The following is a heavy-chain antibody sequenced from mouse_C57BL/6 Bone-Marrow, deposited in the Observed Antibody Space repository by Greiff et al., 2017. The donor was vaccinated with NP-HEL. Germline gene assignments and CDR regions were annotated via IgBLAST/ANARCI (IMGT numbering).Heavy chain of an antibody. Sequence: VQLQQPGAELVKPGASVKLSCKASGYTFTSYWMQWVKQRPGQGLEWIGEIDPSDSYTNYNQKFKGKATLTVDTSSSTAYMQLSSLTSEDSAVYYCARDSGYYYYGSSYYWGQGTTLTVSS. CDR3: ARDSGYYYYGSSYY. CDR1: GYTFTSYW. CDR2: IDPSDSYT. V-gene: IGHV1-50*01. J-gene: IGHJ2*01. D-gene: IGHD1-1*01.